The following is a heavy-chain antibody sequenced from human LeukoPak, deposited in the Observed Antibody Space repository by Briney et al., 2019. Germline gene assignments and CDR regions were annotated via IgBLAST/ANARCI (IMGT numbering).Heavy chain of an antibody. Sequence: ASVKVSCKASGGTFSSYAISWVRQAPGQGLEWMGGIIPIFGTANYAQKFQGRVTVTEDTSTDTAYMELSSLRSEDTAVYYCATAAAAYYYYYGMDVWGQGTTVTVSS. V-gene: IGHV1-69*06. D-gene: IGHD6-13*01. CDR2: IIPIFGTA. J-gene: IGHJ6*02. CDR1: GGTFSSYA. CDR3: ATAAAAYYYYYGMDV.